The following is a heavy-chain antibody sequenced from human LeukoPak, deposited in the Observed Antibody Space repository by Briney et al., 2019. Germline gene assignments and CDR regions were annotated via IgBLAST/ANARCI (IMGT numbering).Heavy chain of an antibody. D-gene: IGHD1-26*01. V-gene: IGHV1-69*06. CDR1: GGTFNNYG. CDR2: IIPIFHTA. Sequence: ASVRVSCKASGGTFNNYGISWVRQAPGQGLEWMGGIIPIFHTANYAQKFQGRVTITADKSTSTAYMELSSLRSEDTAVYYCARDGDLLAYYYYMDVWGKGTTVTVSS. CDR3: ARDGDLLAYYYYMDV. J-gene: IGHJ6*03.